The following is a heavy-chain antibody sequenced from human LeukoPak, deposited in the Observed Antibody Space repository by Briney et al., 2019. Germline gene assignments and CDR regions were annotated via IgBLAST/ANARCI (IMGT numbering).Heavy chain of an antibody. V-gene: IGHV3-21*01. CDR1: GFTFSSYS. Sequence: TGGSLRLSCAASGFTFSSYSMNWVRQAPGKGLKWFSSISSSSSYIYYADSVKGRFTISRDNAKNSLYLQMNSLRAEDTAVYYCARAPPFYDSSGYYLFYFDYWGQGTLVTVSS. CDR2: ISSSSSYI. J-gene: IGHJ4*02. CDR3: ARAPPFYDSSGYYLFYFDY. D-gene: IGHD3-22*01.